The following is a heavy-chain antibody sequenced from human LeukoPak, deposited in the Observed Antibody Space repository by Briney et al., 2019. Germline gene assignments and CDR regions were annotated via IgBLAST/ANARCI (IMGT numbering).Heavy chain of an antibody. CDR1: GYTFTSYY. CDR3: ARGFYGGSTEGLFDY. J-gene: IGHJ4*02. D-gene: IGHD5-12*01. Sequence: ASVTVSCTASGYTFTSYYMHWVRQAPGQGLEWMGIINPSGGSTSYAQKFQGRVTMTRDTSTSTVYMELSSLRSEDTAVYYCARGFYGGSTEGLFDYWGQGTLVTVSS. V-gene: IGHV1-46*01. CDR2: INPSGGST.